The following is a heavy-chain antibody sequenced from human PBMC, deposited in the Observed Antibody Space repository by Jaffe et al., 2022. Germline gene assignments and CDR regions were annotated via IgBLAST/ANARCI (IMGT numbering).Heavy chain of an antibody. D-gene: IGHD3-10*01. J-gene: IGHJ4*02. CDR1: GFTFSSYE. CDR3: ARGRVTLWFGPVSD. V-gene: IGHV3-48*03. CDR2: ISGSGGTI. Sequence: EVQLVESGGGLVQPGGSLRLSCAASGFTFSSYEMNWVRQAPGKGLEWVSYISGSGGTIYYADSVKGRFTISRDNAKNSLYLQMNSLRAEDTALYHCARGRVTLWFGPVSDGGQGTLVTVSS.